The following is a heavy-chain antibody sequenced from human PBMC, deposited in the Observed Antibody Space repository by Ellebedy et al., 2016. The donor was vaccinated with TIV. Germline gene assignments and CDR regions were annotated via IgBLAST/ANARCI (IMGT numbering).Heavy chain of an antibody. Sequence: AASVKVSCKASGYTFTGNYIHWVRQAPGQGLEWMGWINPEPGGTDSAPKFQGRVTMTRDTAIPTAYMELSRLTSDDTALYFCAVPLYGGYDYYFDKWGQGTLVAVSS. D-gene: IGHD5-12*01. CDR3: AVPLYGGYDYYFDK. V-gene: IGHV1-2*02. CDR1: GYTFTGNY. J-gene: IGHJ4*02. CDR2: INPEPGGT.